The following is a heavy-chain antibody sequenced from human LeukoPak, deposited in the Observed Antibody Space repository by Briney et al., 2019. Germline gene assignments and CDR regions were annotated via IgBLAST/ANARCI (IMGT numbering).Heavy chain of an antibody. CDR3: AKGGSSSPRSTFDY. CDR1: GFTFSSYW. D-gene: IGHD6-13*01. Sequence: PGGSLRHSCAASGFTFSSYWMHWVRQAPGKGLVWVSRINSDGSSTSYADSVKGRFTISRDNAKNTVYLQMNSLRAEDTAVYYCAKGGSSSPRSTFDYWGQGTLLTVSS. V-gene: IGHV3-74*01. CDR2: INSDGSST. J-gene: IGHJ4*02.